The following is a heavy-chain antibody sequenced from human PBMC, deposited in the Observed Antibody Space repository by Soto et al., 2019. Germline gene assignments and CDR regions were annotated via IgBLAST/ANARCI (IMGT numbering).Heavy chain of an antibody. CDR3: AKDMGASMVRGVIDY. CDR1: GFTFDDYA. J-gene: IGHJ4*02. D-gene: IGHD3-10*01. V-gene: IGHV3-9*01. CDR2: ISWNSGSI. Sequence: DVQLVESGGGLVQPGRSLRLSCAASGFTFDDYAMHWVRQAPGKGLEWVSGISWNSGSIGYADSVKGRFTISRDNAKNSLYLQMNSLRAEDTALYYCAKDMGASMVRGVIDYWGQGTLVTVSS.